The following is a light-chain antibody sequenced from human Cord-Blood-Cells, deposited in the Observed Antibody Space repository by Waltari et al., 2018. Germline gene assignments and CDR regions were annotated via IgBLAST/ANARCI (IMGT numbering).Light chain of an antibody. V-gene: IGKV4-1*01. CDR2: WAS. CDR1: QSVLYSSNNKNY. J-gene: IGKJ2*03. CDR3: QQYYSTPYS. Sequence: DIVMTQSPDSLAVSLGARATINCKSSQSVLYSSNNKNYLAWYQQKPGQPPKLLIYWASTGESGVPDRFSGSGSGTDFTLTISSLQAEDVAVYYCQQYYSTPYSFGQGTKLEIK.